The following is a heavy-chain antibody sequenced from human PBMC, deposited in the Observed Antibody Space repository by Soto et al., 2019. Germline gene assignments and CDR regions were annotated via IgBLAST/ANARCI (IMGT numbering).Heavy chain of an antibody. V-gene: IGHV1-18*01. Sequence: QVHLVQSGAEVKKPGASVKVSCKASGYTFTSYGITWVRQAPGQGLEWMGWISAHNGNTDYAQKLQGRVIVTRDTTTSPAYMELRRLISADTAVYYGARGRYGDYWGQGALVTVSS. CDR2: ISAHNGNT. CDR1: GYTFTSYG. J-gene: IGHJ4*02. D-gene: IGHD1-1*01. CDR3: ARGRYGDY.